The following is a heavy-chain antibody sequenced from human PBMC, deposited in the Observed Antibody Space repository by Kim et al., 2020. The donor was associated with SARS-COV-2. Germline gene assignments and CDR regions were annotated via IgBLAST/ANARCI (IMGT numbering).Heavy chain of an antibody. D-gene: IGHD2-15*01. V-gene: IGHV3-21*01. J-gene: IGHJ4*02. Sequence: GGSLRLSCAASGFTFSSYSMNWVRQAPGKGLEWVPSISSSSSYIYYADSVKGRFTISRDNAKNSLYLQMNSLRAEDTAVYYCAGGMGCSGGSCYSNFDYWGQGTLVTVSS. CDR3: AGGMGCSGGSCYSNFDY. CDR2: ISSSSSYI. CDR1: GFTFSSYS.